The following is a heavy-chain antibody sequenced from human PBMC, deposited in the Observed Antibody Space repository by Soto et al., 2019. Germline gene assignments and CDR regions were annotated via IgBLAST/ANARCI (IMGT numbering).Heavy chain of an antibody. Sequence: SETLSLTCAVSGGSFIDYYWTWSRQSPGKGVEWIGEINLNGYTKYSPSLQSRVTFSVDTTKKRVSLRLTSVTAADTAVYYCARGAWDNSAYYFFDYWGQGTLVTVSS. V-gene: IGHV4-34*01. D-gene: IGHD3-22*01. CDR2: INLNGYT. J-gene: IGHJ4*02. CDR1: GGSFIDYY. CDR3: ARGAWDNSAYYFFDY.